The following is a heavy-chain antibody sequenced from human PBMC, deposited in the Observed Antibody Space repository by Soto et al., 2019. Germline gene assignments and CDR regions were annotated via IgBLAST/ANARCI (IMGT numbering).Heavy chain of an antibody. J-gene: IGHJ6*02. V-gene: IGHV4-61*03. Sequence: SETLSLTCTVSGGSISSGDYYWSWIRQPPGKGPEWIGYIYYTGSTTYNPSLKSRVTMSVDTSKNLFSLSLSSVTAADTAMYYCARGWYASNWDYFYGMDVWGPGTSVTVSS. D-gene: IGHD6-13*01. CDR3: ARGWYASNWDYFYGMDV. CDR2: IYYTGST. CDR1: GGSISSGDYY.